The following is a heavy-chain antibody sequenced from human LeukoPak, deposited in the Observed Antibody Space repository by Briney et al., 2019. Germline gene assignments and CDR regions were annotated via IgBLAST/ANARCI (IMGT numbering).Heavy chain of an antibody. D-gene: IGHD2-21*02. J-gene: IGHJ5*02. CDR3: AGCGGDCYSVGWFDP. CDR1: GGSISSYY. Sequence: PSETLSLTCTVSGGSISSYYWSWIRQPAGKGLEWIGRICTSGSTNYNPSLKSRVTMSVDTSKNQFSLKLSSVTAADTAVYYCAGCGGDCYSVGWFDPWGQGTLVTVSS. V-gene: IGHV4-4*07. CDR2: ICTSGST.